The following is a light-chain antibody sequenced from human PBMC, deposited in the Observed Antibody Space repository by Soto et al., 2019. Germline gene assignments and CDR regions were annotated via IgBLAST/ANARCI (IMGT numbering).Light chain of an antibody. CDR3: QSYDNSNVV. CDR2: EDH. V-gene: IGLV6-57*02. J-gene: IGLJ2*01. Sequence: NFMLTQPHSVSESPGKTVTISCTGSSGSIASNYVQWYQQRPGSAPTTVIYEDHQRPPGVPDRFSGSIDSSSNSASLTISGLKTEVEADYYCQSYDNSNVVFGGGTKLTVL. CDR1: SGSIASNY.